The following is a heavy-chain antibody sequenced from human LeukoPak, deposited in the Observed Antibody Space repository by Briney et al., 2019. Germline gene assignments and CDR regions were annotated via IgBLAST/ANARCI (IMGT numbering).Heavy chain of an antibody. D-gene: IGHD5-12*01. V-gene: IGHV4-59*08. Sequence: PSETLSLTCAVSGDSLNTYYWNWIRQTPGKGLEWIGYIYYSGHTDYNPSLKSRVTISVDTPKNQFSLSLRSVTAADTAVYFCATYKENKVATRGFDYWGQGTLVTVSS. CDR1: GDSLNTYY. CDR2: IYYSGHT. CDR3: ATYKENKVATRGFDY. J-gene: IGHJ4*02.